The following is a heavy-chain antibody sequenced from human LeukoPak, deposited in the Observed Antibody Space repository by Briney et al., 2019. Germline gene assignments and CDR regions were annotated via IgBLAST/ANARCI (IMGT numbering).Heavy chain of an antibody. J-gene: IGHJ6*03. D-gene: IGHD1-1*01. Sequence: GGSLRLSXAASGFTFSSYGMHWVRQAPGKGLEWGAFIRYDGSNKYYADSVKGRFTISRDNSKNTLYLQMNSLRAEDTAVYYCAKDPGLEPSFRDYYYMDVWGKGTTVTVSS. V-gene: IGHV3-30*02. CDR3: AKDPGLEPSFRDYYYMDV. CDR2: IRYDGSNK. CDR1: GFTFSSYG.